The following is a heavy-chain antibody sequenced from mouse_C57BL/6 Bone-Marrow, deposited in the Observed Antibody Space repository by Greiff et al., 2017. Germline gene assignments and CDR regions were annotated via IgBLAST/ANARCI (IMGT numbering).Heavy chain of an antibody. D-gene: IGHD1-1*01. CDR2: FDPSDSYT. CDR1: GYTFTTYW. CDR3: ASSDYCGSIAYAMDY. Sequence: QVQLQQPGAELVRPGTSVKLSCKASGYTFTTYWMHWVKQRPGQGLEWIGVFDPSDSYTKYNQKFKGKATLTVDKSSSTAYMQLSRLTSEDAAVYYCASSDYCGSIAYAMDYWGQGTSVTVSS. J-gene: IGHJ4*01. V-gene: IGHV1-59*01.